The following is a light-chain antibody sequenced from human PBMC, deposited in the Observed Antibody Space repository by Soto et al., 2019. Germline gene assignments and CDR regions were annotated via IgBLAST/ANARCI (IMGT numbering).Light chain of an antibody. J-gene: IGKJ2*01. Sequence: DILMTQSPSTLSASVGDRVTITCRASESISRWLAWYQQKPGQAPKLLIHRASTLATGVPSRISGSGSGTDFTLTISNPQPHDFATYYCQQYKSYSPYTFGQGTKVDIK. V-gene: IGKV1-5*03. CDR1: ESISRW. CDR3: QQYKSYSPYT. CDR2: RAS.